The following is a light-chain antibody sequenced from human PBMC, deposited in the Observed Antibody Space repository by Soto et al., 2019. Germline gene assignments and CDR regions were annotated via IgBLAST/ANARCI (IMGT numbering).Light chain of an antibody. CDR3: LVFYDDAWV. J-gene: IGLJ3*02. V-gene: IGLV7-43*01. Sequence: QAVGTQEASLAVSPGGAVTLTCAFSTGAVTSGYYPHWFQQKPEQAPRALIYSTYNKHSWTPARFSGSLLGGKAALTLSGVQPEDEAEYYRLVFYDDAWVFGGGTKVTVL. CDR2: STY. CDR1: TGAVTSGYY.